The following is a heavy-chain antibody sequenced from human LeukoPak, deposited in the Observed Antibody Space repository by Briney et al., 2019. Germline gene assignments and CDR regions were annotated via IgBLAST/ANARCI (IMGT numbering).Heavy chain of an antibody. CDR3: AKAPVTSCRGAFCYPFDY. J-gene: IGHJ4*02. D-gene: IGHD2-15*01. Sequence: GRSLRLSCAASGFTFSSYAMHWVRQAPGKGLEWVAVMSSSDDGRYYAASVRGRFTISRDTSRSTLYLQMNSLRAEDAAVYYCAKAPVTSCRGAFCYPFDYWGQGTLVTVSS. V-gene: IGHV3-23*01. CDR1: GFTFSSYA. CDR2: MSSSDDGR.